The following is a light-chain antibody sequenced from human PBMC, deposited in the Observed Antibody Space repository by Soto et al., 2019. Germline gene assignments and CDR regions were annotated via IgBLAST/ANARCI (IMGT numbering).Light chain of an antibody. CDR3: QQYGSSSLYT. CDR2: GAS. CDR1: QSVSISY. J-gene: IGKJ2*01. Sequence: EIVLTQSPGTLSLSPGERATLSCRASQSVSISYLAWYQQKPGQAPRLLIYGASSRATGIPDRFSGSGSGTDFTLTISRLEPADFAVYYCQQYGSSSLYTFGQGTKLEIK. V-gene: IGKV3-20*01.